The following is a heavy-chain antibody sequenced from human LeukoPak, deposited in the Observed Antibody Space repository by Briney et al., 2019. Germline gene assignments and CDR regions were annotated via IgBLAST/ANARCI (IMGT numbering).Heavy chain of an antibody. CDR3: AKVSSGSYFNEYYFDY. CDR2: ISGSGGST. Sequence: GGSLRLSCAASGLTFSSHWMHWVRQAPGKGLEWVSAISGSGGSTYYADSVKGRFTISRDNSKNTLYLQMNSLRAEDTAVYYCAKVSSGSYFNEYYFDYWGQGTLVTVSS. D-gene: IGHD1-26*01. J-gene: IGHJ4*02. V-gene: IGHV3-23*01. CDR1: GLTFSSHW.